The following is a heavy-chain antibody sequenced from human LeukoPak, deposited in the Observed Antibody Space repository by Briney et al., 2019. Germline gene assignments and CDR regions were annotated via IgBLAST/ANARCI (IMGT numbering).Heavy chain of an antibody. V-gene: IGHV4-59*08. Sequence: SETLSLTCTVSGGSISSYYWSWVRQPPGKGLEWIGYIYYSGSTNYNPSLKSRVTISLDTSKNQFSLRLSSVTAADTAVYYCARYSSGYNGFDYWGQGTLVTVSS. J-gene: IGHJ4*02. D-gene: IGHD3-22*01. CDR2: IYYSGST. CDR1: GGSISSYY. CDR3: ARYSSGYNGFDY.